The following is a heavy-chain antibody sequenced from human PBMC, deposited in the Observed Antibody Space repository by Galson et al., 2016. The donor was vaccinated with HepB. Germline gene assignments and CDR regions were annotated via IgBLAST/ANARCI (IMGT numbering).Heavy chain of an antibody. CDR3: AKNRGGSFYRVPDF. V-gene: IGHV3-49*03. D-gene: IGHD1-26*01. CDR1: GFTFGDYA. J-gene: IGHJ4*02. Sequence: SLRLSCAASGFTFGDYAMSWFRQAPGKGLEWVSFIRSKAYGETTRYAASVEGRFTISRDDSENIVYLHMNSLQSEDTALYYCAKNRGGSFYRVPDFWGQGTLVTVSS. CDR2: IRSKAYGETT.